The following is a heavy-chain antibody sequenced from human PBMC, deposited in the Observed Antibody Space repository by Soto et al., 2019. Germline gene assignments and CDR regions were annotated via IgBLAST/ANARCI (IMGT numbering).Heavy chain of an antibody. Sequence: QVQLVQSGTEVKKPGASVKVSCKASGYTFTSYGIHWVRQAPGQRLEWMGWINAANGDTKYSPKFQVRVNITRETFANTAYMELSSLRSEDTAVYYCVRRPVSATGIDWFDPWGQGTLVTVSS. V-gene: IGHV1-3*01. J-gene: IGHJ5*02. CDR2: INAANGDT. CDR1: GYTFTSYG. CDR3: VRRPVSATGIDWFDP. D-gene: IGHD6-13*01.